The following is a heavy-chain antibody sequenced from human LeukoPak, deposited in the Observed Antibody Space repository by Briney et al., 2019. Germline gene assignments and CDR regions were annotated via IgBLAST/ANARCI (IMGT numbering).Heavy chain of an antibody. V-gene: IGHV3-30*02. J-gene: IGHJ6*04. CDR3: AKEGDEFRGYLDV. CDR2: IHNDGTMG. CDR1: GLTFSRLG. D-gene: IGHD3-16*01. Sequence: QPGGSLRLSCAASGLTFSRLGMHWVRQAPGKGLEWVAVIHNDGTMGQYADSVKGRFTISKDFSRNTLYLQMNSLRDDDTAVYYCAKEGDEFRGYLDVWGKGTTVTVSS.